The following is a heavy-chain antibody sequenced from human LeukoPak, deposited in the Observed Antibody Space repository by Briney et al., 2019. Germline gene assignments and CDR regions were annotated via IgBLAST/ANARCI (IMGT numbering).Heavy chain of an antibody. CDR1: GGSISSYY. D-gene: IGHD6-19*01. V-gene: IGHV4-59*01. J-gene: IGHJ6*02. Sequence: SVTLSLTCTVSGGSISSYYWSWIRQPPGKGLEWIGYIYYSGSTNYNPSLKSRVTISVDTSKNQFSLKLSSVTAADTAVYYCARDHSSGWYYGMDVWGQGTTVTVSS. CDR2: IYYSGST. CDR3: ARDHSSGWYYGMDV.